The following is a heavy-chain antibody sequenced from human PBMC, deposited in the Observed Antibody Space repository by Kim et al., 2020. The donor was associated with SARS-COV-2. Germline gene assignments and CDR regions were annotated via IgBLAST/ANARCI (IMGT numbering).Heavy chain of an antibody. CDR3: ARDARLGGALDY. J-gene: IGHJ4*02. V-gene: IGHV3-11*06. D-gene: IGHD1-26*01. Sequence: YAESVKGRFTISTDKAKNTLYLQMNRLRAEDTAVYYCARDARLGGALDYWGQGTLVTVSS.